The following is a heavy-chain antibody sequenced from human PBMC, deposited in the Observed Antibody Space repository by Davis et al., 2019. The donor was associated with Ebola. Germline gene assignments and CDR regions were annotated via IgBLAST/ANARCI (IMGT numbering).Heavy chain of an antibody. J-gene: IGHJ4*02. D-gene: IGHD5-18*01. CDR2: ISSGSSNI. V-gene: IGHV3-11*04. Sequence: GESLKISCAASGFTFSDYYMSWIRQAPGKGLEWVSYISSGSSNIYYADSVKGRFTISRDNAKNSLYLQMNSLRAEDTAVYYCARYRGDTAMVVPFDYWGQGTLVIVSS. CDR3: ARYRGDTAMVVPFDY. CDR1: GFTFSDYY.